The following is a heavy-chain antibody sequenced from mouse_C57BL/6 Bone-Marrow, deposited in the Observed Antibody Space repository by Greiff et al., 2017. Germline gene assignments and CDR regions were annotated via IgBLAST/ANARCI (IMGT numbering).Heavy chain of an antibody. CDR2: IDPEDGDT. CDR1: GFNIKDYY. Sequence: VQLQASGAELVKPGASVKLSCPASGFNIKDYYMHWVKQRTEQGLEWLGRIDPEDGDTKYAPKFQGKTTITADTSSTTAYLQHSSLTSEDTAVYYCARWRKRAMDYWGQGTSVTVSS. J-gene: IGHJ4*01. CDR3: ARWRKRAMDY. V-gene: IGHV14-2*01.